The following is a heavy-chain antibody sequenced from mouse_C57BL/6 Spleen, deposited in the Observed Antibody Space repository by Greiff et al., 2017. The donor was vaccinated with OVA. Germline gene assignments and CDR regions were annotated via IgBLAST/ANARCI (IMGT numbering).Heavy chain of an antibody. D-gene: IGHD2-1*01. Sequence: QVQLQQPGAELVRPGSSVKLSCKASGYTFTSYWMDWVKQRPGQGLEWIGNIYPSDSETHYNQKFKDKATLTVDKSSSTAYMQLSSLTSEDSAVYYCAREGKGNFAYWGQGTLVTVSA. V-gene: IGHV1-61*01. CDR2: IYPSDSET. CDR1: GYTFTSYW. CDR3: AREGKGNFAY. J-gene: IGHJ3*01.